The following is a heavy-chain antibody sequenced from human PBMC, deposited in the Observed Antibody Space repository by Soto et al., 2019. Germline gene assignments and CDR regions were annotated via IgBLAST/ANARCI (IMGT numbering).Heavy chain of an antibody. CDR2: IYPGDSDT. Sequence: PGESLKISCKGSGYSFTNYWIGWVRQMPGKGLEWMGIIYPGDSDTRYRPSFEGQVTISADKSINTAYLQWSSLKASDTAIYYCARRGVTGTTRFDPWGQGTLVTVSS. CDR1: GYSFTNYW. J-gene: IGHJ5*02. V-gene: IGHV5-51*01. CDR3: ARRGVTGTTRFDP. D-gene: IGHD1-7*01.